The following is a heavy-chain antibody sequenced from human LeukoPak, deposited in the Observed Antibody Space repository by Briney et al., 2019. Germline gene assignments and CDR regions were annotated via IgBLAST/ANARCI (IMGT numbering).Heavy chain of an antibody. V-gene: IGHV3-7*01. CDR2: IRHDGNAK. D-gene: IGHD2-15*01. CDR1: GFAFSDFW. J-gene: IGHJ4*02. Sequence: GGSLRLSCATSGFAFSDFWMSWVRQAPGKGLEWVANIRHDGNAKNYVPSVRGRFTISRDNAKNSLYLQMNSLTVEDTAVYYCATSHDSAGNDWGQGTLVTVSS. CDR3: ATSHDSAGND.